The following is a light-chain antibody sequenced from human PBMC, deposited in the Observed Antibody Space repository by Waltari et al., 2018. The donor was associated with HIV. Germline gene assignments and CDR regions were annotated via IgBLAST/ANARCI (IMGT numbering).Light chain of an antibody. V-gene: IGKV1-39*01. CDR3: QQTFSPPRT. CDR2: HAS. Sequence: DINMTQSPSYLSASVGDRVTITCRASQNIINYLNWYHQSPGKAPKLLIFHASALQNGVSSRFSGSGSGTEFTLSIAGLQPDDLGTYSCQQTFSPPRTFGPGT. J-gene: IGKJ3*01. CDR1: QNIINY.